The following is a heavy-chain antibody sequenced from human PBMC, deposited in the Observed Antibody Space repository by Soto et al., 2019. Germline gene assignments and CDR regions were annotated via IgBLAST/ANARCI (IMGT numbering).Heavy chain of an antibody. CDR2: IYYSGST. V-gene: IGHV4-59*01. CDR1: GGSISSYY. CDR3: ARDGVSSTEYTWNYGTYFDY. Sequence: PSETMCLTCTVAGGSISSYYWSWIRQPPGKGLEWIGYIYYSGSTNYNPSLKSRVIISVDTSKNQVSLKLSSVTAADTAVYWCARDGVSSTEYTWNYGTYFDYWGQGTLVTVSS. D-gene: IGHD1-7*01. J-gene: IGHJ4*02.